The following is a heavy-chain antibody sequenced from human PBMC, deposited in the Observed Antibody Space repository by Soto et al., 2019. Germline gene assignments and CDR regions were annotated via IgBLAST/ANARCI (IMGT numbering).Heavy chain of an antibody. Sequence: SETLSLTCTFSGGSVSSIINHYCSWFRQPPGKGLEWIGYISYSGSTSYNPSLKSRLIISVDTSQNQVSLKLASVTAADTAVYYCLTQGFGPLHGLVDVWGQGTTVT. D-gene: IGHD3-10*01. J-gene: IGHJ6*02. CDR1: GGSVSSIINHY. V-gene: IGHV4-61*01. CDR2: ISYSGST. CDR3: LTQGFGPLHGLVDV.